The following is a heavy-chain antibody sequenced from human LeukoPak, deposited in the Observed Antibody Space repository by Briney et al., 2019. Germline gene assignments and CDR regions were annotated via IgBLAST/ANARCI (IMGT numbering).Heavy chain of an antibody. CDR2: INKSGST. J-gene: IGHJ5*02. CDR3: AREPNWEIDP. CDR1: GGSFSGYY. V-gene: IGHV4-34*01. D-gene: IGHD7-27*01. Sequence: SETLSLTCAVSGGSFSGYYWSWIAQPPGKGLEWIGEINKSGSTNYNPSLKSRVAISVDTSKNQFSLKLSSVTAADTAVYHCAREPNWEIDPWGQGTLVTVSS.